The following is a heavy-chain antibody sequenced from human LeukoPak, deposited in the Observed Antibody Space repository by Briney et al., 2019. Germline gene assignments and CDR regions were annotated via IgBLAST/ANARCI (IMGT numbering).Heavy chain of an antibody. CDR2: FYYSGNT. J-gene: IGHJ4*02. Sequence: NPSETLSLTCVVSGDSVSNYYWNWIRRPPGKGLEYIGYFYYSGNTNYNPSLQKRVTISADTSKNQFSPMLSSLTAADTAVYYCARGSRWPYFDYWGQGILVTVSS. CDR3: ARGSRWPYFDY. CDR1: GDSVSNYY. V-gene: IGHV4-59*02. D-gene: IGHD4-23*01.